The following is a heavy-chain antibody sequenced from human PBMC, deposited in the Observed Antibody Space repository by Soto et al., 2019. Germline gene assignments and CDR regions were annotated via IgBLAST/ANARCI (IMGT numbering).Heavy chain of an antibody. D-gene: IGHD1-26*01. J-gene: IGHJ5*02. CDR3: AIAIVGPTTTEWLDP. V-gene: IGHV1-69*01. Sequence: QVQLVQSGAEVKKPGSSVKVYCKASGGTFSRYAISWVRQAPGQGIEWMGGIIAICGKANNAQKFQGRVTLTTDESTCKAYMEPSSLRFEDTGVYYCAIAIVGPTTTEWLDPWGQGTLVTVSS. CDR1: GGTFSRYA. CDR2: IIAICGKA.